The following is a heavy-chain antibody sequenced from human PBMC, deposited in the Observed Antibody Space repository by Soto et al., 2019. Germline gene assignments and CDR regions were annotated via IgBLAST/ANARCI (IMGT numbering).Heavy chain of an antibody. CDR1: GFTFSSYA. CDR2: ISGSGGST. J-gene: IGHJ4*02. CDR3: AKGAVDIVVVPAHY. V-gene: IGHV3-23*01. D-gene: IGHD2-2*01. Sequence: GGSLKLSCAASGFTFSSYAMSWVRQAPGKGLEWVSAISGSGGSTYYADSVKGRFTISRDNSKNTLYLQMNSLRAEDTAVYYCAKGAVDIVVVPAHYWGQGTLVTVSS.